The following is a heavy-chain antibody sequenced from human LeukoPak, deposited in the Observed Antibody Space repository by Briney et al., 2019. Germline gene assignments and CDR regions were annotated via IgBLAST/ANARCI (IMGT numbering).Heavy chain of an antibody. Sequence: GGSLRLSCAASGFTFSSYAMSWVRQAPGEGLEWVSAISGSGGSTYYADSVKGRFTISRDNSKNTLYLQMNSLRAEDTAVYYCAKDLHRSSSSTFDYWGQGTLVTVSS. CDR3: AKDLHRSSSSTFDY. CDR2: ISGSGGST. J-gene: IGHJ4*02. D-gene: IGHD6-6*01. V-gene: IGHV3-23*01. CDR1: GFTFSSYA.